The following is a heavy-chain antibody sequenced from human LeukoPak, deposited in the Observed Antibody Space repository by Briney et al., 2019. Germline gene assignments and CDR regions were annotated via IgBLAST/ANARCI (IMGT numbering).Heavy chain of an antibody. CDR1: GHSIKSSYS. D-gene: IGHD2-15*01. CDR2: INHSGST. Sequence: SETLSLTCAVSGHSIKSSYSWGWIRQPPGKGLQWIGEINHSGSTNYNPSLKSRVTISVDTSKNQFSLKLSSVTAADTAVYYCATSGGPINWFDPWGQGTLVTVSS. CDR3: ATSGGPINWFDP. J-gene: IGHJ5*02. V-gene: IGHV4-38-2*01.